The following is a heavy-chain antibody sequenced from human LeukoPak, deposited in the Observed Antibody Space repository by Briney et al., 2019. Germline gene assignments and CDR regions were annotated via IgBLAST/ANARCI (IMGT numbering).Heavy chain of an antibody. D-gene: IGHD1-1*01. CDR2: ISSRTSDT. Sequence: PGGSLRLSCAASGFSFSDYYMSWIRQAPGKGLEWVSYISSRTSDTNYVDSVKGRFTISRDNAKNSLFLQMNSPRAEDTAVYYCTRVGSSGSVDYWGQGTLVTVSS. CDR3: TRVGSSGSVDY. CDR1: GFSFSDYY. J-gene: IGHJ4*02. V-gene: IGHV3-11*06.